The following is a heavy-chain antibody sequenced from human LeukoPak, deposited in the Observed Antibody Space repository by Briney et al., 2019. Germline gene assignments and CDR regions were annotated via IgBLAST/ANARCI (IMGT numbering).Heavy chain of an antibody. D-gene: IGHD3-22*01. CDR2: IKQDGSET. J-gene: IGHJ4*02. CDR1: GFTFNNYC. V-gene: IGHV3-7*03. CDR3: ARGKSSGAPGGY. Sequence: PGGSPRLSCAASGFTFNNYCMSWVRQSPGKGLEWVANIKQDGSETYYVDSVKGRFTISRDNAKNSLYLQMNSLRTEDTAVYFCARGKSSGAPGGYWGQGTLVTVSS.